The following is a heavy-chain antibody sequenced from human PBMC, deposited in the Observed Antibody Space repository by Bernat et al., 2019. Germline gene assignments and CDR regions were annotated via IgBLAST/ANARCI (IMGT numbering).Heavy chain of an antibody. Sequence: QVQLVESGGGVVQPGRSLRLSCAASGFTFSSYGMHWVRQAPGKGLERVSVISYAGSNKYYADSVKGRFTISRDNSKNTLYLQMNSLRAEDTAVYYCAKAAVVTPEHGYYFDYWGQGTLVTVSS. CDR3: AKAAVVTPEHGYYFDY. CDR1: GFTFSSYG. J-gene: IGHJ4*02. V-gene: IGHV3-30*18. D-gene: IGHD4-23*01. CDR2: ISYAGSNK.